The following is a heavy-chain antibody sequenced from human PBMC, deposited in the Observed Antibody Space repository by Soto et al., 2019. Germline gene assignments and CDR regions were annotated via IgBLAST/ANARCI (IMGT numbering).Heavy chain of an antibody. Sequence: GGSLRLSCEASGISFNNAWMSCVRQAPERGLEWIGRIKSKSNGGTADYADPLKGRFTISRDDSRNTVYLEMNSLRIEDTAIYYCCTDGIPLRQWGLGTVVTVSS. V-gene: IGHV3-15*01. J-gene: IGHJ4*02. CDR1: GISFNNAW. CDR2: IKSKSNGGTA. D-gene: IGHD1-1*01. CDR3: CTDGIPLRQ.